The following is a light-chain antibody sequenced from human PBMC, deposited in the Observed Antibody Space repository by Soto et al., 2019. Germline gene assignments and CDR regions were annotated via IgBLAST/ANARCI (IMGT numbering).Light chain of an antibody. CDR2: AAS. V-gene: IGKV1-39*01. J-gene: IGKJ1*01. Sequence: DIQMTQSPPSLSASVVDSVTITCRASRSVGRYLNWYQKRAGKAPKLLIYAASSLQTGVPSRFVATGSARDFSRTIESLHPEDAATYFCQQSGGSPWTFGQGTDVQI. CDR1: RSVGRY. CDR3: QQSGGSPWT.